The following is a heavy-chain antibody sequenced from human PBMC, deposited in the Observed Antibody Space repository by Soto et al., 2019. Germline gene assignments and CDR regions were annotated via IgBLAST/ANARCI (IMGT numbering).Heavy chain of an antibody. CDR3: ARVVYCSGGRCPIRGHYYYGMDV. J-gene: IGHJ6*02. Sequence: PSETLSLTCTVSGGSLSSGGYYWSWIRQHPGKGLEWIWYIYYSGSTYYNPSLKSRVTISVDTSKNQFSLKLSSVTAADTAVYYCARVVYCSGGRCPIRGHYYYGMDVWAQGTTVTVSS. CDR2: IYYSGST. D-gene: IGHD2-15*01. V-gene: IGHV4-31*03. CDR1: GGSLSSGGYY.